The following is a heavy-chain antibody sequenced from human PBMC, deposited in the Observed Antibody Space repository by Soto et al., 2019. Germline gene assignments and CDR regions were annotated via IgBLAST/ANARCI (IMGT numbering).Heavy chain of an antibody. CDR3: ARGRYQSVMVRGTVHFQH. Sequence: QVPLVQSGAEVKKPGASVKVSCKASGYTFTSYAMHWVRQAPGQRREWMGWINAGNGNTKYSQKFQGRVTITRATDASTAYMELSSLRSEDTAVDYCARGRYQSVMVRGTVHFQHWGQGTMVTVSS. CDR1: GYTFTSYA. CDR2: INAGNGNT. D-gene: IGHD3-10*01. J-gene: IGHJ1*01. V-gene: IGHV1-3*01.